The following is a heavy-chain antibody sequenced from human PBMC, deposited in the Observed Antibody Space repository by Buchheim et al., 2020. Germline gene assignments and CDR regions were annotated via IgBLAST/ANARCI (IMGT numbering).Heavy chain of an antibody. V-gene: IGHV3-23*01. Sequence: EVQLLESGGGLVQPGGSLRLSCAASGFTFSSYAMSWVRQAPGKGLEWVSAISGSGGSTYYADSVKGRFTISRDNSKNTLYLQMNSLRAEDTAVYYCASHETKTLGYCSSTSCYVGDYWGQGTL. D-gene: IGHD2-2*01. CDR2: ISGSGGST. CDR3: ASHETKTLGYCSSTSCYVGDY. J-gene: IGHJ4*02. CDR1: GFTFSSYA.